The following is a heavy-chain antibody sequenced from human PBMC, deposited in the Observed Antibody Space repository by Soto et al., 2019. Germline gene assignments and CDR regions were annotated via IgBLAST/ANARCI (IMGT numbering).Heavy chain of an antibody. D-gene: IGHD3-10*01. CDR2: IKYRGST. CDR1: DDSITSGAYY. CDR3: AGMFSFGDLLFDY. J-gene: IGHJ4*02. V-gene: IGHV4-39*01. Sequence: HLQLQESGPGLVKPSETLSLTCTVSDDSITSGAYYWGLIRQPPGKGLEWIGTIKYRGSTYYNPSLKSRVTMALDTSKNQYPLRLSSVTAADTAVYFCAGMFSFGDLLFDYRGPGTLVTVSS.